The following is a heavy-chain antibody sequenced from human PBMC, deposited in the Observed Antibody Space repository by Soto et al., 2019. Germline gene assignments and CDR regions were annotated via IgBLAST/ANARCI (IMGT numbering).Heavy chain of an antibody. J-gene: IGHJ4*02. D-gene: IGHD1-7*01. Sequence: EVQMLESGGGLVQRGGSLRLSCAASGFIFSSYVMTWVRQAPGKGLEWVSGISGSGGNTNYADSVKGRFTISRDNSKNTLYLQMSSLRDDDTAVYYCAKVPLNNWNYLYFEYWGQGILVTVSS. CDR1: GFIFSSYV. CDR3: AKVPLNNWNYLYFEY. V-gene: IGHV3-23*01. CDR2: ISGSGGNT.